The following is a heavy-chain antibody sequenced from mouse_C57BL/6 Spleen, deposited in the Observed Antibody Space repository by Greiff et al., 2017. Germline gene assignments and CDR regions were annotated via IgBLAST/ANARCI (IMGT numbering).Heavy chain of an antibody. Sequence: QVQLQQSGAELVRPGTSVTVSCKASGYAFTNYLIEWVKQRPGQGLEWIGVINPGSGGPNYNEKFKGKATLTEDKSSRTAYMQLSSLASDDSAVYFFARNPFLTGTVYAMNYWGQGTAVTVAS. J-gene: IGHJ4*01. D-gene: IGHD4-1*01. CDR2: INPGSGGP. CDR3: ARNPFLTGTVYAMNY. CDR1: GYAFTNYL. V-gene: IGHV1-54*01.